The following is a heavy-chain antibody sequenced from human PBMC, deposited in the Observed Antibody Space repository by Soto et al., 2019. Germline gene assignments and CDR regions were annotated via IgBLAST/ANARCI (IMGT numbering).Heavy chain of an antibody. CDR2: ISSSSSYI. CDR1: GFTFSSYS. Sequence: PGGSLRLSCAASGFTFSSYSMNWVRQAPGKGLEWVSSISSSSSYIYYADSVKGRFTISRDNAKNSLYLQMNSLRAEDTAVYYCARDSGTTKDYYYYYYGMDVWGQGTTVTVYS. J-gene: IGHJ6*02. D-gene: IGHD1-1*01. V-gene: IGHV3-21*01. CDR3: ARDSGTTKDYYYYYYGMDV.